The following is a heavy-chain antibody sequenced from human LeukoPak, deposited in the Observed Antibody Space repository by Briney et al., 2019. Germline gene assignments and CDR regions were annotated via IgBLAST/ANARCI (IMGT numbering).Heavy chain of an antibody. D-gene: IGHD2-15*01. CDR2: IYSGGST. Sequence: GGSLRLSCAASGFTVVSNYMSWVRQAPGKGLEWVSVIYSGGSTYYADSVKGRFSISRDNSKNTLHLQMNSLRVEDTAVYYCARDFCSAGSCYPDNWGQGTLVTVSS. J-gene: IGHJ4*02. CDR1: GFTVVSNY. CDR3: ARDFCSAGSCYPDN. V-gene: IGHV3-66*01.